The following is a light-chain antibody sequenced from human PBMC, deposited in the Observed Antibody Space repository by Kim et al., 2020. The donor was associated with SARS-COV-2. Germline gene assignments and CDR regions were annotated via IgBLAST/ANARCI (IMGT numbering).Light chain of an antibody. CDR2: DVS. CDR1: RRHVGGYNY. J-gene: IGLJ2*01. V-gene: IGLV2-14*03. Sequence: SITISCTGTRRHVGGYNYVSWYQQHPGKAPKLMIYDVSNRPSGVSNRFSGSKSGNTASLTISGLQAEDEADYYCSSYTSSSTLVVFGGGTQLTVL. CDR3: SSYTSSSTLVV.